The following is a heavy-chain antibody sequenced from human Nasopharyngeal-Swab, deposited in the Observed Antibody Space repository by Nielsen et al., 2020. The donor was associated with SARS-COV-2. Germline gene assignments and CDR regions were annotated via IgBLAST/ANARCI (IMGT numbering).Heavy chain of an antibody. CDR1: GFTFGDYA. Sequence: GGSLRLSCTASGFTFGDYAMSWFRQAPGKGLEWVGFIGGKAYGGTTEYAASVKGRFTISRDDSKSIAYLQMNSLKTEDTAVYYCTRDLAEMATGFDYWGQGTLVTVSS. J-gene: IGHJ4*02. CDR3: TRDLAEMATGFDY. V-gene: IGHV3-49*03. CDR2: IGGKAYGGTT. D-gene: IGHD5-24*01.